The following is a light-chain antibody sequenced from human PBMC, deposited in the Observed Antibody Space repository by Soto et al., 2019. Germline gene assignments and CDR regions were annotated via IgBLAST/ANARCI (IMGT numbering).Light chain of an antibody. CDR1: QSVSSSY. V-gene: IGKV3-20*01. CDR3: QQSGRP. J-gene: IGKJ1*01. CDR2: GAS. Sequence: VLTQSPATLYLSPGERATLSCRASQSVSSSYLAWYQQKPGQAPRLLIHGASSRATGIPDRFSGSGSGTDFTLTISRLEPEDSAVYYCQQSGRPFGQGTKVDIK.